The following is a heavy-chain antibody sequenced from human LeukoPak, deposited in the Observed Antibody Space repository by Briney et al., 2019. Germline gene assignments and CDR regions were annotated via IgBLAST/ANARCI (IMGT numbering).Heavy chain of an antibody. CDR2: IGAYNGNT. V-gene: IGHV1-18*01. J-gene: IGHJ3*02. Sequence: VASVKVSCKASGYTFSSSGISWVRQAPGQGLEWVGWIGAYNGNTDYAQKFQGRVTMTTDRPTSTGYMELRSLRSDDTAVYYCARDRSHGDAFDIWGQGTMVIVSS. CDR3: ARDRSHGDAFDI. CDR1: GYTFSSSG.